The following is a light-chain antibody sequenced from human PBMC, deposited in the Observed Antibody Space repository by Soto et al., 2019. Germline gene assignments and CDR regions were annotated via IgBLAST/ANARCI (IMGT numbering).Light chain of an antibody. CDR3: QKYNSALSLT. CDR1: QGISNY. J-gene: IGKJ4*01. V-gene: IGKV1-27*01. Sequence: DIQMTQSPSSLSASVGDRVTIICRASQGISNYLAWYQQKPGKVPKLLIYAASTLQSGVPSRFSGSGSGTDFTLTISSLQPEDVATYYCQKYNSALSLTFGGGTKVEIK. CDR2: AAS.